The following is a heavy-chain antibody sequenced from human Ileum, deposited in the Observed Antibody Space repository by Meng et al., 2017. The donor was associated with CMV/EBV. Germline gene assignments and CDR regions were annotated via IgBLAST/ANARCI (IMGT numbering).Heavy chain of an antibody. V-gene: IGHV4-34*01. J-gene: IGHJ5*02. Sequence: QGQQQQWGAGLLKPSETLSLTCGVYGGSFSNYYWSWIRQSPGKGLEWIGEIHPSGSTYYNPSLNSRVTMSVDTSKNQFSLNLRSVTAADTAVYYCSRGADAYKSGRSWGQGTLVTVSS. CDR2: IHPSGST. D-gene: IGHD5-24*01. CDR3: SRGADAYKSGRS. CDR1: GGSFSNYY.